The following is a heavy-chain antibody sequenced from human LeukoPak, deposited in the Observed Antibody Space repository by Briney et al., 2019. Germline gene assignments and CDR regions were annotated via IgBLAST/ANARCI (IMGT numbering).Heavy chain of an antibody. V-gene: IGHV3-21*01. J-gene: IGHJ6*03. CDR2: ISSSSSYI. D-gene: IGHD6-6*01. CDR3: ASPNPRIAARPYYYYYMDV. CDR1: VFTFSSYS. Sequence: GGSLRLSCAASVFTFSSYSMNWVRQAPGKGLEWVTSISSSSSYIYYADSVKGRFTISRDNAKNSLYLQMNSLRAEDTAVYYCASPNPRIAARPYYYYYMDVWGKGTTVTVSS.